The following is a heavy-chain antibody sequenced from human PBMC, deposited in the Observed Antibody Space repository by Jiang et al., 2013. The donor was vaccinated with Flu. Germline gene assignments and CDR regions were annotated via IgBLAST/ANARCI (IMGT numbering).Heavy chain of an antibody. J-gene: IGHJ4*02. CDR3: ARVSGSYYFDY. V-gene: IGHV1-2*02. Sequence: AQKFQGRVTMTRDTSISTAYMELSRLRSDDTAVYYCARVSGSYYFDYWGQGTLVTVSS. D-gene: IGHD1-26*01.